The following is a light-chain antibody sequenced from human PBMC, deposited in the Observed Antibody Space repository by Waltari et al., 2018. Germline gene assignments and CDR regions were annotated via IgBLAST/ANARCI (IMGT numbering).Light chain of an antibody. CDR2: DAS. V-gene: IGKV1-33*01. Sequence: DIQLTQSPSSLSASVGDRVTITCLESQDITNYLNWYKQKPRKAPKLLIHDASNLETGVPSRFSGSQSGTVFTFSISSLQPEDVATYYCQRYDNLPIFAFGPGTKVDIK. CDR1: QDITNY. J-gene: IGKJ3*01. CDR3: QRYDNLPIFA.